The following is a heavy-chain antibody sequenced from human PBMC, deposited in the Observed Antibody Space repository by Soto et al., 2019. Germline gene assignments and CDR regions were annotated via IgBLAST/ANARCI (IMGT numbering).Heavy chain of an antibody. CDR1: GFTFRNYA. CDR2: IHGEGAGS. Sequence: EVELLESGGGLVEPGGSVRLSCAASGFTFRNYAMSWVRQAPGKGLEWVSSIHGEGAGSFYADAVKGRFTVSRDDSMETLYLQMSSLRVDDTAVYYCVKDGVARNGSCDWFDPWGQGTLVTVAS. V-gene: IGHV3-23*01. D-gene: IGHD1-26*01. CDR3: VKDGVARNGSCDWFDP. J-gene: IGHJ5*02.